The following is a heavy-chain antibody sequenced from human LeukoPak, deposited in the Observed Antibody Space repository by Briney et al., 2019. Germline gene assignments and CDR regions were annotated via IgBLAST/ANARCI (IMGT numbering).Heavy chain of an antibody. CDR2: IKSDGST. CDR1: GFTLSSYW. D-gene: IGHD3-22*01. CDR3: ARAPSEIGGYYPEYFRH. J-gene: IGHJ1*01. V-gene: IGHV3-74*01. Sequence: PGGSLRLSCAASGFTLSSYWMHWVRRAPGKGLVWVSRIKSDGSTNYADSVKGRFTISRDNAKNTVSLQMNSLRAEDTGVYFCARAPSEIGGYYPEYFRHWGQGTLVTVSS.